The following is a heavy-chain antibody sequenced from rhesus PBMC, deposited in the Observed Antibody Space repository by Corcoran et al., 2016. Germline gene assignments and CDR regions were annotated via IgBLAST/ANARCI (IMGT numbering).Heavy chain of an antibody. J-gene: IGHJ5-1*01. CDR1: GGSISGYSY. CDR3: VRDLSNRFDV. D-gene: IGHD4-23*01. V-gene: IGHV4-73*01. Sequence: QVNLQQWGEGLVKPSETLALNCAVYGGSISGYSYWTWIRQPPGKELEWVGFIHGNSANTNYSPSLKNRVTISKDTAKNQFSLRLTSVTAADTAVYYCVRDLSNRFDVWGPGVLVTVSS. CDR2: IHGNSANT.